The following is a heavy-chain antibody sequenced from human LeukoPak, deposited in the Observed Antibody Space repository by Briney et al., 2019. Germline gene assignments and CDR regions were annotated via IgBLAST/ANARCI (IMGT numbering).Heavy chain of an antibody. D-gene: IGHD6-13*01. V-gene: IGHV3-30*02. CDR1: GFTFSSYG. CDR2: IWYDGSNK. J-gene: IGHJ4*02. CDR3: AKDRRYSSSPYYFDY. Sequence: GGSLRLSCAASGFTFSSYGMHWVRQAPGKGLEWVAVIWYDGSNKYYADSVKGRFTISRDKSKNTLYLQMNSLRAEDTAVYYCAKDRRYSSSPYYFDYWGQGTLVTVSS.